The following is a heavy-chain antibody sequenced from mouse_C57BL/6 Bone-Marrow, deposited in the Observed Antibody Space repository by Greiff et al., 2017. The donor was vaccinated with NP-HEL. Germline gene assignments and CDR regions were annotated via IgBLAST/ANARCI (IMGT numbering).Heavy chain of an antibody. CDR2: IHPNSGST. V-gene: IGHV1-64*01. D-gene: IGHD2-5*01. J-gene: IGHJ1*03. Sequence: QVQLQQPGAELVKPGASVKLSCKASGYTFTSYWMHWVKQRPGQGLEWIGMIHPNSGSTNYNEKFKSKATLTVDKSSSTAYMQLSSLTSEDSAVYYCARSYYYSNSDFDVWGTGTTVTVSS. CDR3: ARSYYYSNSDFDV. CDR1: GYTFTSYW.